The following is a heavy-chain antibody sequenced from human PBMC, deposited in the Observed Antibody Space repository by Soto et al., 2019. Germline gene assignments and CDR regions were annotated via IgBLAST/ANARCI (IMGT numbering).Heavy chain of an antibody. Sequence: SETLSLTCTVSGGSISSGGYYWSWIRQHPGKGLEWIGYIYYSGSNYYNPSLKSRVTISVDTPKNQFSLKLSSVTAADTAVYYCARVRFLESLSSALYDFDYWGQGTLVTVSS. J-gene: IGHJ4*02. CDR3: ARVRFLESLSSALYDFDY. CDR1: GGSISSGGYY. CDR2: IYYSGSN. D-gene: IGHD3-3*01. V-gene: IGHV4-31*03.